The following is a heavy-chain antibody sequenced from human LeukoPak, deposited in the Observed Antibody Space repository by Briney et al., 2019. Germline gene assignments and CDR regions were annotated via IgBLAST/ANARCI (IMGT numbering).Heavy chain of an antibody. J-gene: IGHJ4*02. V-gene: IGHV1-8*01. CDR1: GYTFTSYD. CDR3: ARAPGPRAAADY. CDR2: MNPNSGST. Sequence: ASVKVSCKASGYTFTSYDINWVRQATGQGLEWMGWMNPNSGSTGYAQKFQGRVTMTRNTSISTAYMELSSLRSEDTAVYYCARAPGPRAAADYWGQGTLVTVSS. D-gene: IGHD6-13*01.